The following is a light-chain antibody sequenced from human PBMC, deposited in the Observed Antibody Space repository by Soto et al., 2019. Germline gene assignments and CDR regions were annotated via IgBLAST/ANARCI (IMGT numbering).Light chain of an antibody. CDR3: ATWDDSLSAWV. CDR1: SSNIGTYN. CDR2: RNS. J-gene: IGLJ3*02. Sequence: QSVLTQPPSVSGTPGQRVTISCSGSSSNIGTYNLYWYQQLPGTAPKLLIYRNSQRSSGVPDRFSGSKSGTSASLAISGLRTEDEDDYYCATWDDSLSAWVFGGGTQLTVL. V-gene: IGLV1-47*01.